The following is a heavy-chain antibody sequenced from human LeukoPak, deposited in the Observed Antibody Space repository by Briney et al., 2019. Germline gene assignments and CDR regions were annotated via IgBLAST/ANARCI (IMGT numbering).Heavy chain of an antibody. D-gene: IGHD3-10*01. Sequence: SVKVSCKASGGTFSSYAISWVRQAPGQGLEWMGGIIPIFGTANYAQKFQGRVTSTADESTSTAYMELSSLRSEDTAVYYCASSMVRGVIILANSWGQGTLVTVSS. V-gene: IGHV1-69*13. J-gene: IGHJ4*02. CDR3: ASSMVRGVIILANS. CDR1: GGTFSSYA. CDR2: IIPIFGTA.